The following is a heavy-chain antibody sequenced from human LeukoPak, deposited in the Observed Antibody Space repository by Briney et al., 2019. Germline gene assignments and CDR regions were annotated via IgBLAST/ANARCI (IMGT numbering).Heavy chain of an antibody. CDR3: ARVVSGSGYSIY. D-gene: IGHD3-22*01. V-gene: IGHV1-69*04. Sequence: SVKVSCKASGGTFSSYAISWVRQAPGQGLEWMGRIIPILGIANYAQKFQGRVTITADKSTSTAYMELSSLRSDDMAVYYCARVVSGSGYSIYWGQGTLVTVSS. J-gene: IGHJ4*02. CDR2: IIPILGIA. CDR1: GGTFSSYA.